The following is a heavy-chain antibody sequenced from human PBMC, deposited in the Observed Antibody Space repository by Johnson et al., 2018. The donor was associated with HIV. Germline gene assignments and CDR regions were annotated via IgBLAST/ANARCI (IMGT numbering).Heavy chain of an antibody. CDR2: ISWDSGAI. Sequence: VQLVESGGGLVQPGRSLRLSCAASGFTFDDYAMHWVRQAPGKGLEWVSSISWDSGAIGYADSVKGRFTISRDNSKNTLYLQMNSLRAEDTAVYYCARALTTDAFDIWGQGTMVTVSS. V-gene: IGHV3-9*01. CDR3: ARALTTDAFDI. J-gene: IGHJ3*02. D-gene: IGHD4-17*01. CDR1: GFTFDDYA.